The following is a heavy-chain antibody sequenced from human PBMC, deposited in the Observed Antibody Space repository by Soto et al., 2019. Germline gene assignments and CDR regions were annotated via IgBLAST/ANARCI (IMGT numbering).Heavy chain of an antibody. Sequence: VNGSRKSSGYTFTGDFIHWLPHAPGQGLEWMGWINPNSGGTNYAQKFQGWVTMTRDTSISTAYMELSRLRSDDTAVYYCARSDYGGNSTLYYYYGMDVWGQGTTVTVSS. CDR1: GYTFTGDF. CDR2: INPNSGGT. V-gene: IGHV1-2*04. J-gene: IGHJ6*02. D-gene: IGHD4-17*01. CDR3: ARSDYGGNSTLYYYYGMDV.